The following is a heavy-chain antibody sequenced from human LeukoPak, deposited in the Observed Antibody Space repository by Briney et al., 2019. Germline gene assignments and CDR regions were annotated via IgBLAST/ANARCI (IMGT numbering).Heavy chain of an antibody. CDR3: ARDATMVRGVKENDAFDI. Sequence: DGMNKYYADSVKGRFTISRDNSKNTLYLQMNSLRAEDTAVYYCARDATMVRGVKENDAFDIWGQGTMVTVSS. J-gene: IGHJ3*02. CDR2: DGMNK. V-gene: IGHV3-33*01. D-gene: IGHD3-10*01.